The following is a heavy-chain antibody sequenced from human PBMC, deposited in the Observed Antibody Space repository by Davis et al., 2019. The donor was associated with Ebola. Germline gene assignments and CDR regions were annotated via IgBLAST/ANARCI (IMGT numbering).Heavy chain of an antibody. CDR1: GFTFSSYW. CDR2: IKQDGSDK. D-gene: IGHD5-12*01. J-gene: IGHJ4*02. Sequence: PGGSLRLSCVASGFTFSSYWMSWVRQAPGKGLEWVANIKQDGSDKYYVDSVKGRFTISRDNAKNSLYLQMNSLRAEDTAVYYCARGGRGYSGYDLMTTVTKGYYFDYWGQGTLVTVSS. V-gene: IGHV3-7*03. CDR3: ARGGRGYSGYDLMTTVTKGYYFDY.